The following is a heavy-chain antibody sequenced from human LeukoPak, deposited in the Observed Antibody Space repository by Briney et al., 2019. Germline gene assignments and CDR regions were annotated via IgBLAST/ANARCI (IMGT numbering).Heavy chain of an antibody. Sequence: GGSLRLSCATSGFTFNTAWMAWVRQAPGKGLEWVGRTKSETDGGTTYYAAPVKGRFTISRDASKNTLYLQMNSLKIEDTAVYYCITDLRLWGQGTLVTVSS. J-gene: IGHJ1*01. V-gene: IGHV3-15*01. CDR3: ITDLRL. D-gene: IGHD3-16*01. CDR1: GFTFNTAW. CDR2: TKSETDGGTT.